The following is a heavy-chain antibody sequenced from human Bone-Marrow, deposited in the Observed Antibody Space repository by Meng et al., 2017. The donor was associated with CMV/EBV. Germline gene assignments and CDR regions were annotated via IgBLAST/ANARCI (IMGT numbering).Heavy chain of an antibody. CDR2: ISYDGSTK. J-gene: IGHJ4*02. Sequence: GGSLRLSCAASGFTFSSYAMHWVRQAPGKGLEWVAVISYDGSTKYHADSVKGRFTISRDNSKNTVYLQMSSLRAEDTAVYYCARVFSTTVAAFDSWGQGTGVTVSS. V-gene: IGHV3-30-3*01. D-gene: IGHD4-11*01. CDR1: GFTFSSYA. CDR3: ARVFSTTVAAFDS.